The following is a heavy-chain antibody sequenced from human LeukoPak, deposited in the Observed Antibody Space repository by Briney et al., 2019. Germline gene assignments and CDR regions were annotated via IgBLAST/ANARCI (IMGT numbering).Heavy chain of an antibody. D-gene: IGHD1-14*01. Sequence: ASVKVSCKASGYTFTGYYMHWVRQAPGQGLEWMGWINPNSGGTNYAQKFQGRVTMTRNIAIGTAYMELSSLTSEDTAIYYCVRVPPRTTNYAYWGQGTLVTVSS. CDR3: VRVPPRTTNYAY. CDR1: GYTFTGYY. CDR2: INPNSGGT. V-gene: IGHV1-2*02. J-gene: IGHJ4*02.